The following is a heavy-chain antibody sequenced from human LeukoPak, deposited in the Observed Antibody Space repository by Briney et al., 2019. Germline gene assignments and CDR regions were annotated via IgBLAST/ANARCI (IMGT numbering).Heavy chain of an antibody. CDR2: INPNSGGT. V-gene: IGHV1-2*02. D-gene: IGHD6-19*01. Sequence: ASVKVSCKASGYTFTGYYMHWVRQAPGQGLEWMGWINPNSGGTNYAQKFQGRVTMTRDTSISTAYMELSRLRSDDTAVYYCARGKWLVRRGYYFDYWGQGTLVTVSS. CDR3: ARGKWLVRRGYYFDY. CDR1: GYTFTGYY. J-gene: IGHJ4*02.